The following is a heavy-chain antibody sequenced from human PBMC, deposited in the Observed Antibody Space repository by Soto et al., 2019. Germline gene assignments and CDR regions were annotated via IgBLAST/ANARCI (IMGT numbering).Heavy chain of an antibody. J-gene: IGHJ4*02. Sequence: GFPRRYYWSGSRQPPEKEMEWIGYIYYSGSTNYTPSIKSRVTISVDTSKNQFSLTLSSVTAADTAVYYCARNHYYFLMGYYTGESNFFDYRGQLPLVS. CDR3: ARNHYYFLMGYYTGESNFFDY. CDR2: IYYSGST. V-gene: IGHV4-59*01. CDR1: GFPRRYY. D-gene: IGHD3-3*01.